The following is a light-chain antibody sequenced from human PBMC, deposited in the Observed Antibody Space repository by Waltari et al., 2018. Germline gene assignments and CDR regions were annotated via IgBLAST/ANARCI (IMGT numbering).Light chain of an antibody. CDR2: GAS. J-gene: IGKJ1*01. Sequence: IMLTQSPGTLSLSPGERATLSCRASQCISRYLAWYQQKPCHGPRFLIYGASTRATGIPDRFSGSGSGTDFSLTISGLEPEDSAVYYCQHHFRLPATFGQGTKVEIK. CDR1: QCISRY. V-gene: IGKV3-20*01. CDR3: QHHFRLPAT.